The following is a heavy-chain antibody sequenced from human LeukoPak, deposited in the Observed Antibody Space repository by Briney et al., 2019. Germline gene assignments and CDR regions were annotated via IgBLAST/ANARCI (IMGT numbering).Heavy chain of an antibody. V-gene: IGHV4-39*01. CDR3: ATQGGSSSSFDY. CDR2: IYNSGTT. J-gene: IGHJ4*02. Sequence: SETLSLTCTVSGGSITSSSYYWGWIRQPPGKGLEWIGSIYNSGTTYYSPSLKSRVTISVDTSKNQFSLKLTSVTAADTAVYYCATQGGSSSSFDYWGQGTLVAVSS. CDR1: GGSITSSSYY. D-gene: IGHD6-6*01.